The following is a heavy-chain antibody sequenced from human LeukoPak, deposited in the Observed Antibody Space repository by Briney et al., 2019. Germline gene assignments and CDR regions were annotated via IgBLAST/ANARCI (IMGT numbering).Heavy chain of an antibody. CDR1: GFTFSNAS. Sequence: TGGSLRLSCAASGFTFSNASMSWVRQAPGKGLEWVGRNKSKTDSGKTEYAAPVKGRFTISRDDSKNTLYLQMNSLKTEGTAVYYCTTEQELVTGYSSSWTDTDYWGQGTLVTVSS. D-gene: IGHD6-13*01. J-gene: IGHJ4*02. CDR3: TTEQELVTGYSSSWTDTDY. V-gene: IGHV3-15*01. CDR2: NKSKTDSGKT.